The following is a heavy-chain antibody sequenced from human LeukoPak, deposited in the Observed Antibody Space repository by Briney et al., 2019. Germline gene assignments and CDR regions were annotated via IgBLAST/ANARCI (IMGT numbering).Heavy chain of an antibody. CDR3: ARGPSAYPKCFDY. J-gene: IGHJ4*02. D-gene: IGHD5-12*01. V-gene: IGHV3-33*01. Sequence: GGSLRLSCAASGFNFSSFVMHWVRQAPGKGLEWVAVIWYDGSNKYYADSVKGRFTISRGNSKNTLYLQMNSLRAEDTAVYYCARGPSAYPKCFDYWGQGTLVTASS. CDR1: GFNFSSFV. CDR2: IWYDGSNK.